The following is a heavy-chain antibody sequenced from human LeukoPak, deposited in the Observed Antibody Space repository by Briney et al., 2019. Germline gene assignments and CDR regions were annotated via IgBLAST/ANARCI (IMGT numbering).Heavy chain of an antibody. J-gene: IGHJ4*02. CDR2: ISNSDGST. CDR1: GFTFRKYV. D-gene: IGHD6-13*01. CDR3: ASSRGGSSWFSY. Sequence: GGSLRLSCAASGFTFRKYVMTWVRQAPGKGLEWVSGISNSDGSTYNADSVKGRFIISRDDSKNTLYLQMTSLRAEDTAVYYCASSRGGSSWFSYWGQGTLVTVSS. V-gene: IGHV3-23*01.